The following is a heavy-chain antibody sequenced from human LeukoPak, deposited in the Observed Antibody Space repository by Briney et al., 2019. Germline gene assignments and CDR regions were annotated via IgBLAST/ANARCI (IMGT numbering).Heavy chain of an antibody. Sequence: SVKVSCKASGGTFSSYTISWVRQAPGQGVEXXGRSIPILGIANYAQKFQGRVTITADKSTSTAYMELSSLRSEDAAVYYCARGLVVTSAFDYWGQGTLVTVSS. D-gene: IGHD4-23*01. V-gene: IGHV1-69*02. CDR1: GGTFSSYT. CDR2: SIPILGIA. CDR3: ARGLVVTSAFDY. J-gene: IGHJ4*02.